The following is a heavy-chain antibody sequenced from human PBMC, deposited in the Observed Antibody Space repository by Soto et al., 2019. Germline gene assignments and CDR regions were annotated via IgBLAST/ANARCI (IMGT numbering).Heavy chain of an antibody. V-gene: IGHV4-39*01. J-gene: IGHJ4*02. CDR1: GGSISSSSYY. CDR3: ARHRRSGGSYYFDY. Sequence: QLQLQESGPGLVKASETLSLTCTVSGGSISSSSYYWGWIRQPPGKGLEWIGSIYFSGSTFYNPSLKSRVTISVETSKNQFSLKLNSVTAADTAVYFCARHRRSGGSYYFDYWGQGTLVTVSS. D-gene: IGHD2-15*01. CDR2: IYFSGST.